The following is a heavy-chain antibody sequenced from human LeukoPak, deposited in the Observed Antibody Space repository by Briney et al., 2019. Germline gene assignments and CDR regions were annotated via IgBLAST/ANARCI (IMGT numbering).Heavy chain of an antibody. V-gene: IGHV3-23*01. D-gene: IGHD6-25*01. CDR2: LRGNGET. J-gene: IGHJ4*02. CDR3: GRASWISSSDAVR. Sequence: GGSLRLSCSASGLSFSSFAMSWVRQAPARGLEWVSSLRGNGETFYADSVRGRFTLSSDSFTNTVYLQLNNLRVEDTAIYYCGRASWISSSDAVRWGQGTLVTVSS. CDR1: GLSFSSFA.